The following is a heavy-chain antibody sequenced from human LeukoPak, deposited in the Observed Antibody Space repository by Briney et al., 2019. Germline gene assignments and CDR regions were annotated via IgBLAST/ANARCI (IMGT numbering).Heavy chain of an antibody. CDR2: ISSSGSTI. CDR3: ARDGYYDRSDY. Sequence: GGSLRLSCAASGFTFSSYEMNWVRQAPGKGLEWASYISSSGSTIYYADSVKGRFTISRDNAKNSLYLQMNSLRAEDTAVYYCARDGYYDRSDYWGQGTLVTVSS. CDR1: GFTFSSYE. D-gene: IGHD3-22*01. J-gene: IGHJ4*02. V-gene: IGHV3-48*03.